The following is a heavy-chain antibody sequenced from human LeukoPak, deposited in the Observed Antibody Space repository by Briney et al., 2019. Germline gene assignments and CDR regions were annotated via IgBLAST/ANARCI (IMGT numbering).Heavy chain of an antibody. CDR1: GFTFSIYG. D-gene: IGHD3-22*01. CDR2: ISWDGETT. V-gene: IGHV3-43*01. J-gene: IGHJ3*02. Sequence: GGSLRLSCAASGFTFSIYGMHWVRQAPGKGLEWVSLISWDGETTYYADSVKGRFTTSRDNSKNSLYLQMNSLRSEDTALYYCAKARGLIGGAFDIWGQGTMVTVSS. CDR3: AKARGLIGGAFDI.